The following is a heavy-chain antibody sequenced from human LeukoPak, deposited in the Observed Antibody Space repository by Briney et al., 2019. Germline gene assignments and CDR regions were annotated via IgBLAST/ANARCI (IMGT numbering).Heavy chain of an antibody. CDR2: IYYSGRT. V-gene: IGHV4-31*03. CDR1: GGSISSGGHY. Sequence: SETLSLTCTVSGGSISSGGHYWSWIRQHPGKGLEWIGNIYYSGRTYYNPSLKSRVMISVDTSKNQFSLRLSSVTAADTAVYYCASDSSSYDSSGPLYWGQGTLVTVSS. J-gene: IGHJ4*02. CDR3: ASDSSSYDSSGPLY. D-gene: IGHD3-22*01.